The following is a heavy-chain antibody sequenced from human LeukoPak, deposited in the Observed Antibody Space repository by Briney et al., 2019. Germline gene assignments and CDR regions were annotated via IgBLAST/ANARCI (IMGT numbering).Heavy chain of an antibody. CDR2: IIPILGIA. V-gene: IGHV1-69*04. CDR1: GGTFSSYA. J-gene: IGHJ4*02. CDR3: ARDLGYYFDY. Sequence: SVKVSCKASGGTFSSYAISWVRQALGQGLEWMGRIIPILGIANYAQKFQGRVTITADKSTSTAYMGLSSLRSEDTAVYYCARDLGYYFDYWGQGTLVTVSS.